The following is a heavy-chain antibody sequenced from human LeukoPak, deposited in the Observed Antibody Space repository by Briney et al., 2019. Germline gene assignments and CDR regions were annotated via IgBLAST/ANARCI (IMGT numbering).Heavy chain of an antibody. V-gene: IGHV3-23*01. CDR3: AKPPGYIVGAAYYYYMDV. Sequence: GGSLRLSCAASGFTFSSYAMSWVRQAPGKGLEWVSAISGSGGSTYYADSVKGRFTISRDNSKNTLYLQMNSLRAEDTAVYYCAKPPGYIVGAAYYYYMDVWGKGTTVTVSS. D-gene: IGHD1-26*01. CDR1: GFTFSSYA. J-gene: IGHJ6*03. CDR2: ISGSGGST.